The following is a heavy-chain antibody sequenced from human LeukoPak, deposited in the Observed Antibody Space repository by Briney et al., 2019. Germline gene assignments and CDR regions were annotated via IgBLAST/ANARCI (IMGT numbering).Heavy chain of an antibody. CDR3: AKLRPTGYSSSWTDY. Sequence: GGSLRLSCAASGFIFDDHGMHWVRQAPGKGLEWVSGISWSSGIIGYADSVKGRFTISRDNSKNTLYLQLNSLRAEDTAVYYCAKLRPTGYSSSWTDYWGQGTLVTASS. D-gene: IGHD6-13*01. CDR1: GFIFDDHG. V-gene: IGHV3-9*01. J-gene: IGHJ4*02. CDR2: ISWSSGII.